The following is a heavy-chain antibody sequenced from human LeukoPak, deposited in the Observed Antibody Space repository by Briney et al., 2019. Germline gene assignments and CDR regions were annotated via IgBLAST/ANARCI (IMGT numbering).Heavy chain of an antibody. Sequence: GESLQISCKGSGYSFTSYWIGWVRQMPGKGLEWMGIIYPGDSDTRYSPSFQGQVTISADKSISTAYLQWSSLKASDTAMYYCARGYCSSTSCGNFDYWGQGTTVTVSS. CDR1: GYSFTSYW. V-gene: IGHV5-51*01. CDR2: IYPGDSDT. CDR3: ARGYCSSTSCGNFDY. J-gene: IGHJ4*03. D-gene: IGHD2-2*01.